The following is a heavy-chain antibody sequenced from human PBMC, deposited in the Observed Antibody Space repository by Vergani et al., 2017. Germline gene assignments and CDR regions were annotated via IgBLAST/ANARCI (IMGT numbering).Heavy chain of an antibody. Sequence: EVQLVQSGAEVKKPGESLKISCKASGYSFTSYWIGWVRQRPGKGLEWMGIIYPGDSDTRYSPSLQGQVTSSADKSISTAYLQWSSLKAADTAMYYCARRGRGYCSSSSCYIIDYWGQGSLVTVSS. V-gene: IGHV5-51*03. CDR1: GYSFTSYW. D-gene: IGHD2-2*02. CDR3: ARRGRGYCSSSSCYIIDY. J-gene: IGHJ4*02. CDR2: IYPGDSDT.